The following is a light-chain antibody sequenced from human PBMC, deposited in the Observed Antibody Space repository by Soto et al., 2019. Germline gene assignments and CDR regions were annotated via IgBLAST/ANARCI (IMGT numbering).Light chain of an antibody. Sequence: EIVLTQSPATLSLSPGERATLSCRASQSVSSYLAWYQQKPGQAPRLLIYDASNRATGIPARFSGSGSGTDFTLTISSLEPEDFAVYYCQQYGSSFWTFGQGTKVEIK. V-gene: IGKV3-11*01. CDR3: QQYGSSFWT. J-gene: IGKJ1*01. CDR2: DAS. CDR1: QSVSSY.